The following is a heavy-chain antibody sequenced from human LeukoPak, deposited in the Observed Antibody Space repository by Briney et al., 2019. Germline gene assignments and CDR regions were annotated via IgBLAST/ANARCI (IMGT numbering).Heavy chain of an antibody. CDR2: ISWNSGSI. Sequence: PGGSLRLSCAASGFTFDDYAMHWVRQAPGKGLEWVSGISWNSGSIGYADSVKGRFTISRDNAKNSLYLQMNSLRAEDTALYYCAKDQDEVRGVTFDYWGQGTLVTVSS. V-gene: IGHV3-9*01. CDR3: AKDQDEVRGVTFDY. J-gene: IGHJ4*02. D-gene: IGHD3-10*01. CDR1: GFTFDDYA.